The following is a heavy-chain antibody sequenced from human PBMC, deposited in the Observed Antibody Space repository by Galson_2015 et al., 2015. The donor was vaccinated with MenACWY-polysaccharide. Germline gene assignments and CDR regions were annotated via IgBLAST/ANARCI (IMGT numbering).Heavy chain of an antibody. Sequence: QSGAEVKKPGESLKISCKGSGQSFATYWIGWVRQMPGGGLELVGIIYPGDSDVRYSPSFEGQVTISADKSDNTAHLQWNNLKASDTAMYYCARLKAPAGTLFEYWGQGTLVTVSS. D-gene: IGHD6-13*01. CDR2: IYPGDSDV. CDR3: ARLKAPAGTLFEY. CDR1: GQSFATYW. J-gene: IGHJ4*02. V-gene: IGHV5-51*01.